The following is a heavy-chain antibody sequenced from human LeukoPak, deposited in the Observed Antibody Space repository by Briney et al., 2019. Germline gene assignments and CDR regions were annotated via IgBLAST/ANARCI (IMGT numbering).Heavy chain of an antibody. CDR3: ARGSGDY. Sequence: PGGSLRPSCAASGFTFSTHWMSWVRQAPGKGLEWVANLKPDGSEKYYVDSVRGRFTISRDNAKNSLYLQMTSLRAEDTAVYYCARGSGDYSGQGTLVTVSS. CDR1: GFTFSTHW. V-gene: IGHV3-7*04. CDR2: LKPDGSEK. J-gene: IGHJ4*02.